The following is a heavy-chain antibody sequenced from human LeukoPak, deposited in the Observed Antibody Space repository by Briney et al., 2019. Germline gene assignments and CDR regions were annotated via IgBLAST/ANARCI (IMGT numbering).Heavy chain of an antibody. Sequence: SETLSLACTVSGGSMTSNTYYWGWIRQPPGKGLEWIGSIYYSGSTYYNSSLKSRVTISVDTSKNQFSLKLSSVTAADTAVYYCAREVDAAAAYNWFDPWGQGTLVTVSS. CDR1: GGSMTSNTYY. D-gene: IGHD2-2*01. V-gene: IGHV4-39*07. J-gene: IGHJ5*02. CDR2: IYYSGST. CDR3: AREVDAAAAYNWFDP.